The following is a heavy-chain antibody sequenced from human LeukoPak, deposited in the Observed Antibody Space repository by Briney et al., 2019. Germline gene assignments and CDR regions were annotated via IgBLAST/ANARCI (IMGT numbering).Heavy chain of an antibody. CDR1: GGSISSYY. Sequence: ASETLSLTCTVSGGSISSYYWSWLRQPPGKGLEWIGYIYYSGSTNYNPSLESRVTISVDTSKNQFSLKLSSVTAADTAVYYCARAHYDFWSGYYPNWFDPWGQGTLGTVSS. D-gene: IGHD3-3*01. V-gene: IGHV4-59*01. CDR3: ARAHYDFWSGYYPNWFDP. J-gene: IGHJ5*02. CDR2: IYYSGST.